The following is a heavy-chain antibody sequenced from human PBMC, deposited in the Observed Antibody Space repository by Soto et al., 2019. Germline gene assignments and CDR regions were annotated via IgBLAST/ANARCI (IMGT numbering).Heavy chain of an antibody. J-gene: IGHJ4*02. CDR1: GGSITSSSYY. CDR2: IYYSGRA. D-gene: IGHD3-22*01. V-gene: IGHV4-39*01. CDR3: ARSKSAKTYDSSGYVDY. Sequence: QLQLQESGPGLVKPSETLSLTCTVSGGSITSSSYYWGGIRQPPGRGLEWIGRIYYSGRAYYSPSLKSRVTISVDTPKNHFSLKRSSVTAAETAVYYCARSKSAKTYDSSGYVDYWGQGTLVTVSS.